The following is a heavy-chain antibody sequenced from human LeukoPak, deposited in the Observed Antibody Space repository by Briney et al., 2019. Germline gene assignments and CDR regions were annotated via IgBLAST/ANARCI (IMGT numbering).Heavy chain of an antibody. CDR2: ISHSGNI. D-gene: IGHD4-11*01. CDR1: GESFRAYY. Sequence: SETLSLTCAVYGESFRAYYWTWLREPPGKELEWIGEISHSGNINYNPSLKSRVTISVDTSKNQFSLRLSSVTAADTAVYYCARGDYGNQRSNNWFDPWGQGTLVTASS. CDR3: ARGDYGNQRSNNWFDP. J-gene: IGHJ5*02. V-gene: IGHV4-34*01.